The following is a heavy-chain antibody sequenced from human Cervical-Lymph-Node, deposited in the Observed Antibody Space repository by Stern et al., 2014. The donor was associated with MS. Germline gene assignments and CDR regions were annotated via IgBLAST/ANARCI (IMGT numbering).Heavy chain of an antibody. D-gene: IGHD3-10*01. V-gene: IGHV2-5*02. J-gene: IGHJ4*02. CDR1: GFSLITRGVG. Sequence: ESGPTLVKPTQTLTLTCTFSGFSLITRGVGVGWIRQPPGKALEWLALIYWDDDKRYSPSLKSRLTIAKDTSKNQVVLTMTNMDPVDTATYYCAHTLITLDRGVPFDYWGQGTLVTVSS. CDR2: IYWDDDK. CDR3: AHTLITLDRGVPFDY.